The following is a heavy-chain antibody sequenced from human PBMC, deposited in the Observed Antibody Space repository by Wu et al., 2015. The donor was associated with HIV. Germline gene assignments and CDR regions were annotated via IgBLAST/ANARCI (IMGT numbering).Heavy chain of an antibody. V-gene: IGHV1-2*02. J-gene: IGHJ6*02. Sequence: QVQLVQSGTEVKKPGASVKVSCKASGYTFANFGITWVRQAPGQGLEWMGWINPNSGGTNYAQKFQGRVTMTRDTSISTAYMELSRLRSDDTAVYYCARGHMVRGVMIAGYGMDVWGQGTTVTVSS. CDR3: ARGHMVRGVMIAGYGMDV. CDR2: INPNSGGT. CDR1: GYTFANFG. D-gene: IGHD3-10*01.